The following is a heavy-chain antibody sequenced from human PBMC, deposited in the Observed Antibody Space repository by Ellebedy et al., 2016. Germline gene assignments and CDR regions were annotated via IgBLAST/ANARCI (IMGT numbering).Heavy chain of an antibody. J-gene: IGHJ3*02. CDR1: GGSISSSNW. Sequence: SETLSLXXAVSGGSISSSNWWSWVRQPPGKGLEWIGEIYHSGSTNYNPSLKSRVTISVDKSKNQFSLKLSSVTAADTAVYYCARGDYGDYRRAFDIWGQGTMVTVSS. CDR2: IYHSGST. D-gene: IGHD4-17*01. CDR3: ARGDYGDYRRAFDI. V-gene: IGHV4-4*02.